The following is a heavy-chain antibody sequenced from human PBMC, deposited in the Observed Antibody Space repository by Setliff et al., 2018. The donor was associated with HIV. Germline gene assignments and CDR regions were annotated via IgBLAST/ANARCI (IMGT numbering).Heavy chain of an antibody. CDR2: IYWDDDK. J-gene: IGHJ3*02. CDR1: GFSLSTSGVG. V-gene: IGHV2-5*02. D-gene: IGHD3-3*01. Sequence: GSGPTLVNPTQTLTLTCTFSGFSLSTSGVGVGWIRQPPGKALEWLALIYWDDDKRYSPSLKSRLTITKDTSKNQVVLTMTNMDPVDTATYYCAHSSLLQFLEWYHPHAFDIWGQGTMVTVSS. CDR3: AHSSLLQFLEWYHPHAFDI.